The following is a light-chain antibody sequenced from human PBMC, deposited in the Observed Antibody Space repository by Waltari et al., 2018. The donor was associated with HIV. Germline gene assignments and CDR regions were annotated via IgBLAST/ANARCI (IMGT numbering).Light chain of an antibody. CDR1: SRDVGGYNY. Sequence: QSALTQPASVSGSPGQSITLSCTGTSRDVGGYNYVSWYQQHPGKAPKLMSYEVSNRPSGVSNRFSGSKSGNTASLTISGLQAEDEADYYCSSYTSSSTLVVFGGGTKLTVL. CDR2: EVS. V-gene: IGLV2-14*01. CDR3: SSYTSSSTLVV. J-gene: IGLJ2*01.